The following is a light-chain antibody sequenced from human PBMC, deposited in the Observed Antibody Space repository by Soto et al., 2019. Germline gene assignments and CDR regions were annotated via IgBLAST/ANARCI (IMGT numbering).Light chain of an antibody. J-gene: IGKJ4*01. CDR3: QQYNNWPLT. V-gene: IGKV3-15*01. CDR2: GAS. CDR1: QSVPSY. Sequence: EIVLTQSPGTLSLSPGERATLSCRASQSVPSYLAWYQQRPGQAPRLLIYGASTRATGIPARFSGSGSGTEFTLTISSLQSEDFAVYYCQQYNNWPLTFGGGTKVDIK.